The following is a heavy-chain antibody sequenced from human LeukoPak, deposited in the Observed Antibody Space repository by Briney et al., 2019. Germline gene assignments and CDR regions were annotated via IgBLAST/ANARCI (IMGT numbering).Heavy chain of an antibody. J-gene: IGHJ4*02. D-gene: IGHD3-22*01. CDR1: GDSISSYNYF. V-gene: IGHV4-39*01. CDR3: ARASSGYYRDFDY. CDR2: IYYRGNT. Sequence: PSETLSLICTVSGDSISSYNYFWGWIRQPPGKGLEWVGSIYYRGNTYYNPSLKSRVTLSADTSKNQFSLKVTSVTAADTAVYYCARASSGYYRDFDYWGQGALVTVSS.